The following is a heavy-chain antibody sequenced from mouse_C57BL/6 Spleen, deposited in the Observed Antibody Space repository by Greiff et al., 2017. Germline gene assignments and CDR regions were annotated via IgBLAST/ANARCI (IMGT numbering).Heavy chain of an antibody. CDR2: IWSGGST. Sequence: QVQLKQSGPGLVQPSQSLSITCTVSGFSLTSYGVHWVRQSPGKGLEWLGVIWSGGSTDYNAAFISRLSISKDNSKSQVFFKMNSLQADDSAIYYCARMTTVVARYWYFDVWGTGTTVTVSS. CDR1: GFSLTSYG. V-gene: IGHV2-2*01. J-gene: IGHJ1*03. D-gene: IGHD1-1*01. CDR3: ARMTTVVARYWYFDV.